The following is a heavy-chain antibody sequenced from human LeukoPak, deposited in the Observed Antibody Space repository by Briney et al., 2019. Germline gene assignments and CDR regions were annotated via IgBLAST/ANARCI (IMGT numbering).Heavy chain of an antibody. CDR2: ISWNSGSI. CDR1: GFTFDDYA. D-gene: IGHD6-13*01. V-gene: IGHV3-9*03. J-gene: IGHJ4*02. CDR3: AKDFGPEGGIAAAATPFDY. Sequence: PGRYLRLSCAASGFTFDDYAMHWVRQAPGKGLEWVSGISWNSGSIGYADSVKGRFTISRDNAKNSLYLQMNSLRAEDMALYYCAKDFGPEGGIAAAATPFDYWGQGTLVTVSS.